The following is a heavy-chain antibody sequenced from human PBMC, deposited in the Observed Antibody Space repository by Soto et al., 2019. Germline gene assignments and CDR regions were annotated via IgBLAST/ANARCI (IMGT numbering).Heavy chain of an antibody. J-gene: IGHJ4*02. Sequence: ASVKVSCKASGYTFTSYGISWVRQAPGQGLEWMGWISAYNGNTNYAQKLQGRVTMTTDTSTSTAYMELRRLRSDDTAVYYCARGRGPYDYVWGSYRYYFDYWGQGTLVTVSS. CDR3: ARGRGPYDYVWGSYRYYFDY. D-gene: IGHD3-16*02. V-gene: IGHV1-18*01. CDR1: GYTFTSYG. CDR2: ISAYNGNT.